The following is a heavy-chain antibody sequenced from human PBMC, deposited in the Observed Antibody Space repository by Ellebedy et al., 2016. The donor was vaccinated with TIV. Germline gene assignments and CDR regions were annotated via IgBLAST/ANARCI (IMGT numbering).Heavy chain of an antibody. D-gene: IGHD6-19*01. J-gene: IGHJ4*02. Sequence: PGGSLRLSCAASGFTFSSYGMHWVRQAPGKGLEWVANIKQDGSEKDYVDSVEGRFIISRDNAKNALYLEMSSLRAEDTAVYYCARDQGWAVPGSTRFDYWGQGTLVTVSS. V-gene: IGHV3-7*01. CDR2: IKQDGSEK. CDR1: GFTFSSYG. CDR3: ARDQGWAVPGSTRFDY.